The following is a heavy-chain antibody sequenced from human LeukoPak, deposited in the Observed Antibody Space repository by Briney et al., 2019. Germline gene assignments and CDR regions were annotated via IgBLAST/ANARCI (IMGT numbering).Heavy chain of an antibody. J-gene: IGHJ3*02. D-gene: IGHD3-22*01. CDR1: GFNVSSNY. V-gene: IGHV3-53*01. CDR3: ARETYYYDSSGYGSAFDI. Sequence: PRGSLRLSCAASGFNVSSNYMSWVRQAPGKGLDWVSVIYSGGSTYYADSVKCGYTISRDNSKNTLYLQMNSLRAEDTAVYYCARETYYYDSSGYGSAFDIWGQGTMVTVSS. CDR2: IYSGGST.